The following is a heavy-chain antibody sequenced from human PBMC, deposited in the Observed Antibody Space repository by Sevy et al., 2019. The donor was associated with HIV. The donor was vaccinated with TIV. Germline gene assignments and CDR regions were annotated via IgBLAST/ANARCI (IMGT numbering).Heavy chain of an antibody. J-gene: IGHJ4*02. V-gene: IGHV3-7*01. CDR2: VNLDGSGK. CDR1: GFSISSYW. CDR3: ARSVDY. Sequence: GGSLRLSCAASGFSISSYWMTWFRQAPGKELEWVANVNLDGSGKYYVDSVKGRFTISRDNARNSLSLQMNSLRAEDTAVYYCARSVDYWGQGTLVTVSS.